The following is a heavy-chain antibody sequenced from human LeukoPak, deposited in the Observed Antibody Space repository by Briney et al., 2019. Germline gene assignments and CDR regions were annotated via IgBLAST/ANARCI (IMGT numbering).Heavy chain of an antibody. CDR2: IYTSGST. V-gene: IGHV4-4*07. Sequence: SETLSLTCTVSGGSISSYYWSWIRQPAGKGLEWIGRIYTSGSTNYNPSLKSRVTISVDTSKNQFSLKLSSVTAADTAVYYCARVYCSSTSCWSWFDPWGQGTLVTVSS. CDR3: ARVYCSSTSCWSWFDP. CDR1: GGSISSYY. J-gene: IGHJ5*02. D-gene: IGHD2-2*01.